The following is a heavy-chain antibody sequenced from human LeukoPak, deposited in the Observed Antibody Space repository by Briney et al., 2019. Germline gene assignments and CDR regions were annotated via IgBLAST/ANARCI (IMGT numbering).Heavy chain of an antibody. CDR3: AKDRVFELWFEEASPYYFDY. D-gene: IGHD3-10*01. CDR1: GFTFSSYG. V-gene: IGHV3-30*02. Sequence: GGSLGLSCAASGFTFSSYGMHWVRQAPGKGLEWVAYIRYDGSNKYYADSVKGRFTISRDISKNTLYLQMNSLRAEDTAVYYCAKDRVFELWFEEASPYYFDYWGQGTLVTVSS. J-gene: IGHJ4*02. CDR2: IRYDGSNK.